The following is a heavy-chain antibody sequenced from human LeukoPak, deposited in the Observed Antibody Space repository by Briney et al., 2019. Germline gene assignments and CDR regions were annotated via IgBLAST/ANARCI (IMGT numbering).Heavy chain of an antibody. CDR1: GFIFPDYW. CDR3: ARDYYAKWFDP. D-gene: IGHD3-10*01. V-gene: IGHV3-74*01. CDR2: IRGDGRAT. Sequence: PGGSMRLSCAASGFIFPDYWMHWVRQAPGSELVWVARIRGDGRATTYADSVKGRFTISRDNAMSTVFLQMKSLRAEDTAVYYCARDYYAKWFDPWGQGTLVTVSS. J-gene: IGHJ5*02.